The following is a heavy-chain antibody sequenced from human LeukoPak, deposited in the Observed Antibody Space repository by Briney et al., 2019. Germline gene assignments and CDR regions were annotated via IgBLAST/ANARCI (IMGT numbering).Heavy chain of an antibody. CDR1: GGSISSYS. CDR3: ARDRGNYYGSGSYYDWFDP. Sequence: SETLSLTCTVSGGSISSYSWSWIRQPPGKGLEWIGYIYYSGSTNYNPSLKSRVTISVETSKNQFSLKLSSVTAADTAVYYCARDRGNYYGSGSYYDWFDPWGQGTLVTVSS. CDR2: IYYSGST. J-gene: IGHJ5*02. V-gene: IGHV4-59*01. D-gene: IGHD3-10*01.